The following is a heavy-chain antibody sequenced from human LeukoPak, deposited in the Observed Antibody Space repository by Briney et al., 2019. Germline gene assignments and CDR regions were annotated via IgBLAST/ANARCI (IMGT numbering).Heavy chain of an antibody. CDR2: ILYDGTNK. CDR1: GFTFSNYG. J-gene: IGHJ2*01. CDR3: AKARGYYYDSSGWPWYFDL. Sequence: GGSLRLSCAASGFTFSNYGMHWVRQAPGKGLEWVAFILYDGTNKYYADSVKGRFTISRDDSKNTLYLQMNSLRAEDTAVYYCAKARGYYYDSSGWPWYFDLWGRGTLVTVSS. D-gene: IGHD3-22*01. V-gene: IGHV3-30*02.